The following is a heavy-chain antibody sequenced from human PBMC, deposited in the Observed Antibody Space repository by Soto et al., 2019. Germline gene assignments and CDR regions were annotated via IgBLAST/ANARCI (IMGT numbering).Heavy chain of an antibody. CDR1: GGSISSYY. CDR3: ARDKAGIAAA. V-gene: IGHV4-59*01. CDR2: IYYSGST. J-gene: IGHJ1*01. D-gene: IGHD6-13*01. Sequence: SETLSLTCTVSGGSISSYYWSWIRQPPGKGLEWIGYIYYSGSTNYNPSLKSRVTISVDTSKNQFSLKLSSVTAADTAVYYCARDKAGIAAAWGQGTLVTVSS.